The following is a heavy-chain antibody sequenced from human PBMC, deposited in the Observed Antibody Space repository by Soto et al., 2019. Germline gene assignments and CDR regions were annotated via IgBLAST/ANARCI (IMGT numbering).Heavy chain of an antibody. V-gene: IGHV2-26*01. CDR3: ARYDSSGYYYFFDY. Sequence: QVTLKESGPVLVKPTETLTLTCTVSGFSLSNARMGVSWIRQPPGKALEWLAHIFSNDEKSYSTSLKSRLTISKATSKSQVVLTMTNMDPVDTATYYCARYDSSGYYYFFDYWGQGTLVTVSS. J-gene: IGHJ4*02. CDR2: IFSNDEK. CDR1: GFSLSNARMG. D-gene: IGHD3-22*01.